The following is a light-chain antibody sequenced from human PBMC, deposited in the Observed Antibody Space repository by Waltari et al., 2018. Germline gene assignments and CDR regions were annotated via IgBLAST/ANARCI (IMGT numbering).Light chain of an antibody. CDR3: QQYYSYPPT. CDR2: AAS. J-gene: IGKJ1*01. Sequence: AIRITQSPSSLSASTGDRVTITCRASQGISSYLAWYQQKPGKAPKLLTYAASTLQSGVPSWFSGSGSGTDFTLTISCLQSEYFATYYCQQYYSYPPTFGQGTKVDIK. V-gene: IGKV1-8*01. CDR1: QGISSY.